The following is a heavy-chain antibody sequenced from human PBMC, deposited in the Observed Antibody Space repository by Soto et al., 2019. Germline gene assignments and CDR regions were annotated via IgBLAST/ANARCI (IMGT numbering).Heavy chain of an antibody. Sequence: VASVKISCKASGYTFTSYGISWVRQAPGQGLEWMGWISAYNGNTNYAQKLQGRVTMTTDTSTSTAYMELRSLRSDDTAVYYCASSSTIFGVVTDWGKGTLVTVSS. J-gene: IGHJ4*02. D-gene: IGHD3-3*01. CDR2: ISAYNGNT. CDR1: GYTFTSYG. V-gene: IGHV1-18*01. CDR3: ASSSTIFGVVTD.